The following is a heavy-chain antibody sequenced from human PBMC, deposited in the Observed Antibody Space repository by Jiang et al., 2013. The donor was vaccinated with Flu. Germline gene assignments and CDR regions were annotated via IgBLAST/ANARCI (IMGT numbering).Heavy chain of an antibody. J-gene: IGHJ5*02. Sequence: GIINPSGGSTSYAQKFQGRVTMTRDTSTSTVYMELSSLRSEDTAVYYCASRYSSSWGWFDPWGQGTLVTVSS. D-gene: IGHD6-13*01. V-gene: IGHV1-46*01. CDR2: INPSGGST. CDR3: ASRYSSSWGWFDP.